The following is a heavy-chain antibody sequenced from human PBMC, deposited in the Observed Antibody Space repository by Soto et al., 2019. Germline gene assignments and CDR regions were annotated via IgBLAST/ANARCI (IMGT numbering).Heavy chain of an antibody. CDR2: IYWDDDK. CDR1: GFSLSTSGVG. D-gene: IGHD3-9*01. J-gene: IGHJ4*02. V-gene: IGHV2-5*02. CDR3: AHKGPDDWRLDY. Sequence: QITLKESGPTLVKPTQTLTLTCTFSGFSLSTSGVGVGWIRQSPGKALEWLAVIYWDDDKRYSPSLKSRLSITKDTSKNQVVLTMTNMDPVDTATYYCAHKGPDDWRLDYWGQGTLVTVSS.